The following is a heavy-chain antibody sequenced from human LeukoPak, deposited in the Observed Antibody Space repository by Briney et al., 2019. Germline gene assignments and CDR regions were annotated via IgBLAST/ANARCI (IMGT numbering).Heavy chain of an antibody. CDR2: ISGSGGST. V-gene: IGHV3-23*01. Sequence: PGGPLRLSGVPPGFTFMSIAICWVPRTPGKGVWWVSAISGSGGSTYYADSVKGRFTISRDNSKNTLYLQMNSLRAEDTAVYYCAKNTVTTNYWGQGTLVTVSS. CDR3: AKNTVTTNY. CDR1: GFTFMSIA. J-gene: IGHJ4*02. D-gene: IGHD4-17*01.